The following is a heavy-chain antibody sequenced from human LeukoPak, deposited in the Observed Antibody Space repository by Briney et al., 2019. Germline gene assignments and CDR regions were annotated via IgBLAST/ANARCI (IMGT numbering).Heavy chain of an antibody. CDR2: INHRGGT. J-gene: IGHJ5*02. Sequence: SETLSLTCAVYGGSFSGYYWSWIRQPPGKGREWIGEINHRGGTNYNPSLKSRVTISVDTSKNQFSLKLSSVTAADTAVYYCARVMITMVRGVIIIGGSGWFDPWGQGTLVTVSS. D-gene: IGHD3-10*01. CDR1: GGSFSGYY. CDR3: ARVMITMVRGVIIIGGSGWFDP. V-gene: IGHV4-34*01.